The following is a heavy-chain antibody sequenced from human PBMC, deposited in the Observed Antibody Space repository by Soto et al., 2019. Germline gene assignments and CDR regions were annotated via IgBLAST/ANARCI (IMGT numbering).Heavy chain of an antibody. D-gene: IGHD1-26*01. Sequence: QVQLVESGGGVVQPGRSLRLSCAASGFTFSSYGMHWVRQAPGKGLEWVAVISYDGSNKYYADSVKGRFTISRDNSKNPLYLQMNSLRAEDTAVYYCAKGWELVSSAFDIWGQGTMVTVSS. V-gene: IGHV3-30*18. CDR2: ISYDGSNK. CDR1: GFTFSSYG. J-gene: IGHJ3*02. CDR3: AKGWELVSSAFDI.